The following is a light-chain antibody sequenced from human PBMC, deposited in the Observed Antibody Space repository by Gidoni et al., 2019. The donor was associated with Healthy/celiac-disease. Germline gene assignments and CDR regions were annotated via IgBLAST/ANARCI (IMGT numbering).Light chain of an antibody. J-gene: IGKJ2*01. V-gene: IGKV4-1*01. Sequence: DIVMTQSPYSLAVSLGERATINCKSSQSVLYSSNNQNYLAWYQQKPGQPPKLLIYWASTRDSGVPDRFSGSGSGTDFTLTISSLQAEDVAVYYCQQYYSTPLTFGQGTKLEIK. CDR1: QSVLYSSNNQNY. CDR3: QQYYSTPLT. CDR2: WAS.